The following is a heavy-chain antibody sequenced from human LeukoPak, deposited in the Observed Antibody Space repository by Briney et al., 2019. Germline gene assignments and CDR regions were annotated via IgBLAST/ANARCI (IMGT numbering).Heavy chain of an antibody. CDR2: ITSDTRYI. CDR1: GFTFSRYT. J-gene: IGHJ6*03. V-gene: IGHV3-21*01. Sequence: GGSLRLSCAASGFTFSRYTINWVRQAPGKGLEWVSSITSDTRYIFYADSVKGRFTISRDNAQKSLYLQMNSLRAEDTAVYYCASGPTVVYYYYYYMDVWGKGTTVTVSS. D-gene: IGHD4-23*01. CDR3: ASGPTVVYYYYYYMDV.